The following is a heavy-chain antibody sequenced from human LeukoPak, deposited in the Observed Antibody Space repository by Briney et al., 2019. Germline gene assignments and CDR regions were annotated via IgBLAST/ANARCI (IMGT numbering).Heavy chain of an antibody. CDR2: IYTRGST. CDR3: ARLSSSWYQDWYFDL. Sequence: NPSETLSLTCTVSGGSISSYDWSWFRQPAGKRLEWIGRIYTRGSTNYNPSLKSRVIMSVDTSKNQFSLKLSSVTAADTAVYYCARLSSSWYQDWYFDLWGRGTLVTVSS. J-gene: IGHJ2*01. D-gene: IGHD6-13*01. CDR1: GGSISSYD. V-gene: IGHV4-4*07.